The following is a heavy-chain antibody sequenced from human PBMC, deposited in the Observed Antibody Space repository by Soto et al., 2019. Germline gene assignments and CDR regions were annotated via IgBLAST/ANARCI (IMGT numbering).Heavy chain of an antibody. Sequence: QVLLVQSGAEVKKPGASVRISCKASGYSLPTHTIHWVRQAPGQRLEWMGWINAANGHTKYSQNFQGRVTLSSDTSASTVYMKLTGLTSDDTSIYYCARANVNYDWCPNDSRGQGTLVTFSS. V-gene: IGHV1-3*01. CDR3: ARANVNYDWCPNDS. CDR1: GYSLPTHT. CDR2: INAANGHT. D-gene: IGHD1-7*01. J-gene: IGHJ4*02.